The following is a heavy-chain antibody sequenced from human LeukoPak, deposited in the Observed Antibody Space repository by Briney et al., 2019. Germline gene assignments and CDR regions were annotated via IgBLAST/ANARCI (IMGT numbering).Heavy chain of an antibody. V-gene: IGHV3-23*01. Sequence: GGSLRLSCAAYAFTFITNPIASVRQAPGKGLEWVSLISDSGGRTYYADSVKGRFTISRDNSKNTLFLQMSSLRVEDTAIYYCAKERQTTAAYDSWGQGTLVTVSS. CDR1: AFTFITNP. J-gene: IGHJ4*02. D-gene: IGHD1-1*01. CDR2: ISDSGGRT. CDR3: AKERQTTAAYDS.